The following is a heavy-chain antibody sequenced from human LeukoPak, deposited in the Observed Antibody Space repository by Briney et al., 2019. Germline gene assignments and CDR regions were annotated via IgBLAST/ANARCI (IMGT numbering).Heavy chain of an antibody. Sequence: SQTLSLTCTVSGGSISSGDYYWSWIRQPPGKGLEWIGYIYYSGSTYYNPSLKSRVTISVDTSKNQFSLKLSSVTAADTAVYYCARVKSLLRFLEWLPYYFDYWGQGTLVTVSS. CDR1: GGSISSGDYY. CDR3: ARVKSLLRFLEWLPYYFDY. CDR2: IYYSGST. J-gene: IGHJ4*02. D-gene: IGHD3-3*01. V-gene: IGHV4-30-4*08.